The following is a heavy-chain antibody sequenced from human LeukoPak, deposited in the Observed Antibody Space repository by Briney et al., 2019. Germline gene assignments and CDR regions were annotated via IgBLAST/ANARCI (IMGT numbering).Heavy chain of an antibody. CDR3: VRENRFSYDLDAFDI. J-gene: IGHJ3*02. Sequence: GGSLRLSCAASGFTFSNYFMTWVRQAPGKGLDWVANIKQDGSEKYYVDSVEGRFTISRDNAKNTLYLQMNSLRTEDTAVYYCVRENRFSYDLDAFDIWGQGTMVTVSS. CDR1: GFTFSNYF. V-gene: IGHV3-7*01. D-gene: IGHD5-18*01. CDR2: IKQDGSEK.